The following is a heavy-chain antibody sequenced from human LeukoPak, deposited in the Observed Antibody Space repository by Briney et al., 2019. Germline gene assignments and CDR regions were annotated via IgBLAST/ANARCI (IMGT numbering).Heavy chain of an antibody. Sequence: ASVKVSCKASGYTFTGYYMHWVRQAPGQGLEWMGWINPNSGSTNYAQKFQGRVTMTRDTSISTAYMELSRLRSDDTAVYYCARVPYYYGSGSDNWFDPWGQGTLVTVSS. J-gene: IGHJ5*02. CDR2: INPNSGST. CDR3: ARVPYYYGSGSDNWFDP. D-gene: IGHD3-10*01. CDR1: GYTFTGYY. V-gene: IGHV1-2*02.